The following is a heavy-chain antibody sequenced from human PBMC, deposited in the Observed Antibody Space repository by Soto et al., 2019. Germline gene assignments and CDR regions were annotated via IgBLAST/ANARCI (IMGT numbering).Heavy chain of an antibody. CDR3: LRDYSGWFDF. CDR2: ISYDGTSE. J-gene: IGHJ5*01. V-gene: IGHV3-30-3*01. D-gene: IGHD3-10*01. Sequence: GGSLRLSCAASGFTFSSYPIHWVRQAPGKGLEWVGSISYDGTSEDFADSLRGRFTLSRDNSKNMLWLQMNSLRSEDTAVYYCLRDYSGWFDFWGQGTLVTVSS. CDR1: GFTFSSYP.